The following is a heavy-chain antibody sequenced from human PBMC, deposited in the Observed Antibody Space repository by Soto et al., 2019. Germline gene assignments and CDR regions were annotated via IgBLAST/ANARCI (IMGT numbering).Heavy chain of an antibody. Sequence: QITLKESGPTLVKPTQTLTLTCTFSGFSRSTSGLGVDWIRQPPGKALEWLAVIYWDDDKRYIPSLQSRLTIPQDTSENQVGLTMPNMAPVDTSKYFCALKNYGEIPTDYCGQGRLVTVSS. CDR2: IYWDDDK. CDR1: GFSRSTSGLG. J-gene: IGHJ4*02. V-gene: IGHV2-5*02. D-gene: IGHD3-10*01. CDR3: ALKNYGEIPTDY.